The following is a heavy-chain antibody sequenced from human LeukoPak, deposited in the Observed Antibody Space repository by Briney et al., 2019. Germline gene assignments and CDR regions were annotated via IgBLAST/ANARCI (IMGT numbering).Heavy chain of an antibody. V-gene: IGHV3-30*02. CDR1: GFTFSSYG. CDR2: IRYDGSNK. D-gene: IGHD5-24*01. Sequence: GGSLRLSCAASGFTFSSYGMHWVRQAPGKGLEGWAFIRYDGSNKYYADSVKGRFTISRDNSKNTLYLQMNSLRAEDTAVYYCAKDLGDGYASDYWGQGTLVTVSS. CDR3: AKDLGDGYASDY. J-gene: IGHJ4*02.